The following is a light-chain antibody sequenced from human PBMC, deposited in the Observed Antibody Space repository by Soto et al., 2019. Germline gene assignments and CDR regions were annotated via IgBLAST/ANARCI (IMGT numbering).Light chain of an antibody. CDR3: QQSYGSLTWT. CDR2: GAS. J-gene: IGKJ1*01. Sequence: DIQMTQSPSSLSASVGDRVTISCRASQVIGNDLAWYQQKPGKAPKLLIHGASSLQSGVPSRFSGSGSGTDFTLTINSLQPEDFATYYCQQSYGSLTWTFGQGTKVDIK. V-gene: IGKV1-39*01. CDR1: QVIGND.